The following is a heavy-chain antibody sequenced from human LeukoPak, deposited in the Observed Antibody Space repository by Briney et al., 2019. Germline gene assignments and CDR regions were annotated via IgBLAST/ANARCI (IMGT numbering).Heavy chain of an antibody. V-gene: IGHV1-46*01. Sequence: GASVKVSCKASGYTFTSYYIHWVRQAPGQGLEWMGIINPSDGGRGYAQKFQGRVTMTRDTSTSTLHMELSSLRSDDTALYYCTRGEYYNCSGFTANHYYYYGMDVWGQGTTVTVSS. CDR1: GYTFTSYY. D-gene: IGHD3-22*01. CDR3: TRGEYYNCSGFTANHYYYYGMDV. J-gene: IGHJ6*02. CDR2: INPSDGGR.